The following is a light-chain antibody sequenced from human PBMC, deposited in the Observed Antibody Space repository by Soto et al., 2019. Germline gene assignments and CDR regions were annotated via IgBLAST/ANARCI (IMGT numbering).Light chain of an antibody. V-gene: IGKV3-20*01. J-gene: IGKJ1*01. CDR3: QQYGASPRT. CDR2: AAS. Sequence: EIVLTQSQGTLSLSPGERAILSCRANQSVSSNYLAWYQQKPGQAPRLLIYAASNRATGIPDRFSGSGSGTVITLTISGLEPEDSALFYCQQYGASPRTFGQGTKVEIK. CDR1: QSVSSNY.